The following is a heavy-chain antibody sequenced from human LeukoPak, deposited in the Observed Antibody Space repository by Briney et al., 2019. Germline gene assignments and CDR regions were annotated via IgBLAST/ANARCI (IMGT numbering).Heavy chain of an antibody. D-gene: IGHD3-16*01. CDR1: RFTFSNYA. V-gene: IGHV3-23*01. Sequence: GGSLRLSCAASRFTFSNYAMSWVRQAPGKGLEWVSSIRDSAYRTYYADSVKGRFTISRDMSKNTMYLQMNSLRAEDTAIYYCTKGGRFGVREVYFDYWGQGALVTVSS. CDR3: TKGGRFGVREVYFDY. J-gene: IGHJ4*02. CDR2: IRDSAYRT.